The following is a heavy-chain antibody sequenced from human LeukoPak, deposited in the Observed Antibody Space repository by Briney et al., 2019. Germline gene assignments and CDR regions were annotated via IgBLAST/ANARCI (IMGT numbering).Heavy chain of an antibody. CDR2: ISGSGGST. V-gene: IGHV3-23*01. D-gene: IGHD2-15*01. J-gene: IGHJ4*02. CDR3: AKDRLRYCSGGSCYSFDY. CDR1: GFTFSSYA. Sequence: GGSLRLSCAASGFTFSSYAMSWVRQAPGKGLEWVSAISGSGGSTYYADSVKGRFTISRDNSKNTLYQQMNSLRAEDTALYYCAKDRLRYCSGGSCYSFDYWGQGTLVTVSS.